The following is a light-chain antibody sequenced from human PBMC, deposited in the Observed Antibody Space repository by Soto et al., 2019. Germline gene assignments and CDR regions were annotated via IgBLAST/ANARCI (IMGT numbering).Light chain of an antibody. CDR1: QSISSY. J-gene: IGKJ1*01. CDR2: AAS. Sequence: DIQMTQSPSSLSASVGDRVTITCRASQSISSYLNWYQQKPGKAPKLLIYAASSLQSGVPSRFSGSGSGTEFTLTISNLQPDDFATYYCQQYNSYWTFGQGTKVDNK. CDR3: QQYNSYWT. V-gene: IGKV1-39*01.